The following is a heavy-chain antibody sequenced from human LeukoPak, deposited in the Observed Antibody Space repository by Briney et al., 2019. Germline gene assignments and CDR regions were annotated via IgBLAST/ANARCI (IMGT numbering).Heavy chain of an antibody. Sequence: ASVKVSCKASGYTFTGYYMHWVRQAPGQGLEWMGWINPNSGGTNYAQKFQGRVTMTRDTSISTAYMELSRLRSDDTAVYYCARVRSLQLWPLGYWGQGTLVTVSS. CDR1: GYTFTGYY. CDR3: ARVRSLQLWPLGY. V-gene: IGHV1-2*02. D-gene: IGHD5-18*01. J-gene: IGHJ4*02. CDR2: INPNSGGT.